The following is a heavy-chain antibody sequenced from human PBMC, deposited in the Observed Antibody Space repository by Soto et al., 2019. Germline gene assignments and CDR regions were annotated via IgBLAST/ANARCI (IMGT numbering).Heavy chain of an antibody. Sequence: QVQLQESGPGLVKPSGTLSLTCAVSSGSISSSNWWSWVRQPPGKGLEWIGKIYHSGSTNYNPSLKSRVTISVDKSKNQFSLKLRSVTAADTAVYYCARGHYDFWSGYPYLNWFDPWGQGILVTVSS. CDR2: IYHSGST. D-gene: IGHD3-3*01. CDR1: SGSISSSNW. J-gene: IGHJ5*02. V-gene: IGHV4-4*02. CDR3: ARGHYDFWSGYPYLNWFDP.